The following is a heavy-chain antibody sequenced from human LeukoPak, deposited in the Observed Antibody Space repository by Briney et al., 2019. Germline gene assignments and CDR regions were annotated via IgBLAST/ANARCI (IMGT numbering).Heavy chain of an antibody. CDR2: IIPIFGTA. CDR1: GGTFSSYA. CDR3: AREGVGQWRHFDY. D-gene: IGHD6-19*01. Sequence: SVKVSCKASGGTFSSYAISWVRQAPGQGLEWMGGIIPIFGTANYAQKFQGRVTITADKSTSTAYMELSSLRSEDTAVYYCAREGVGQWRHFDYWGQGTLVTVSS. V-gene: IGHV1-69*06. J-gene: IGHJ4*02.